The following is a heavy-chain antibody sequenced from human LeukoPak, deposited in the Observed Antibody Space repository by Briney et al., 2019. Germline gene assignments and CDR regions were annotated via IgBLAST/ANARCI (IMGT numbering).Heavy chain of an antibody. D-gene: IGHD6-6*01. CDR2: ISSSSSYI. CDR3: ARVVAARDAFDI. Sequence: GGSLRLSCAASGFTFSSYSMNWVRQAPGKGLEWVSSISSSSSYIYYADSVKGRFTISSDNAKNSLYLQMNSLRAEDTAVYYCARVVAARDAFDIWGQGTMVTVSS. V-gene: IGHV3-21*01. CDR1: GFTFSSYS. J-gene: IGHJ3*02.